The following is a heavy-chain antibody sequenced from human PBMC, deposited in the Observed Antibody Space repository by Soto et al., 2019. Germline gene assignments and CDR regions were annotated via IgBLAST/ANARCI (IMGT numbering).Heavy chain of an antibody. CDR2: ISGSGSTT. V-gene: IGHV3-23*01. CDR1: GFTFSSYA. CDR3: ARDPYDILTGPHHYFDY. D-gene: IGHD3-9*01. Sequence: GSLRLSCAASGFTFSSYAMSWVRQAPEKGLEWVSAISGSGSTTYYADSVKGRFTISRDNSKNTLYLQMNSLRAEDTAVYYCARDPYDILTGPHHYFDYWGQGTLVTVSS. J-gene: IGHJ4*02.